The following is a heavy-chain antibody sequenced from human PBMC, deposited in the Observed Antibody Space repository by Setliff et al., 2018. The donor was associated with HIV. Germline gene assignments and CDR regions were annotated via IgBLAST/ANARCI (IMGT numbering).Heavy chain of an antibody. Sequence: SETLSLTCTVSGGSISSYYWSWIRQPPGKGLEWIGYIYFNGDSYYNPSLKSRVSISLDMSKNQISLKLNSLTAADTAVYYCASSAEYWGPGILVTVSS. CDR1: GGSISSYY. CDR2: IYFNGDS. J-gene: IGHJ4*02. CDR3: ASSAEY. V-gene: IGHV4-59*01.